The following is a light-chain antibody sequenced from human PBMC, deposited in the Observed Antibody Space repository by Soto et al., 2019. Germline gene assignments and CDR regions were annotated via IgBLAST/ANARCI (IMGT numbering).Light chain of an antibody. J-gene: IGKJ5*01. V-gene: IGKV3-20*01. CDR2: GAS. Sequence: EIVLTQFPATLSVSPGERATLSCRASQSVRSNLAWYQQKPGQTPRLLVYGASSRATGIPDRFSGSGSGTDFTLTISRLEPEDFAVYYCQQHGTSPITFGQGTRLEIK. CDR3: QQHGTSPIT. CDR1: QSVRSN.